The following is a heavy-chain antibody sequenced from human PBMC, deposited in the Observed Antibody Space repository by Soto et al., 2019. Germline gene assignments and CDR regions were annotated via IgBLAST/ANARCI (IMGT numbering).Heavy chain of an antibody. CDR2: ISGSGGST. D-gene: IGHD2-15*01. J-gene: IGHJ4*02. CDR1: GFTFSSYA. V-gene: IGHV3-23*01. CDR3: AKEDIVVVVAATRFDY. Sequence: EVQLLESGGGLVQPGGSLRLSCADSGFTFSSYAMSWVRQAPGKGLEWVSAISGSGGSTYYADTVKGRFTISRDNSKNTLYRQMNSLRADDTAVYYCAKEDIVVVVAATRFDYWGQGTLVTVSS.